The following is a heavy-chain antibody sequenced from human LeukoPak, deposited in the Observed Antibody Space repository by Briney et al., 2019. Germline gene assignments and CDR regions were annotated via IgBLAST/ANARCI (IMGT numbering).Heavy chain of an antibody. CDR3: ARVATGSYDWFDP. Sequence: GGSLGLSCAAPGFTLNGYWMHWVRQAPGKGLVWVSRINSDGSTTSYADSVKGRFTISRDNSKNTLYLQMNSLRAEDTAVYFCARVATGSYDWFDPWGQGTLVTVFS. V-gene: IGHV3-74*01. J-gene: IGHJ5*02. CDR2: INSDGSTT. CDR1: GFTLNGYW. D-gene: IGHD3-10*01.